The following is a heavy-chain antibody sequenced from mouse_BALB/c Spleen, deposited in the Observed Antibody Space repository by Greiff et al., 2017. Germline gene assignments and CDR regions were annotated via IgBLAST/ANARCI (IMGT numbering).Heavy chain of an antibody. CDR2: ISSGGGST. CDR3: ARNRYEGFDY. CDR1: GFAFSSYD. J-gene: IGHJ2*01. Sequence: DVKLVESGGGLVKPGGSLKLSCAASGFAFSSYDMSWVRQTPEKRLEWVAYISSGGGSTYYPDTVKGRFTISRDNAKNTLYLQMSSLKSEDTAMYYCARNRYEGFDYWGQGTTLTVSS. D-gene: IGHD2-14*01. V-gene: IGHV5-12-1*01.